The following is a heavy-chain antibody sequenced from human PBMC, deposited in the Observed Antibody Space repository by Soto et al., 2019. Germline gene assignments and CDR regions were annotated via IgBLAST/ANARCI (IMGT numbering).Heavy chain of an antibody. CDR1: GFTFSSYS. D-gene: IGHD1-26*01. Sequence: EVQLVESGGGLVKPGGSLRLSCAASGFTFSSYSMNWVRQAPGKGLEWVSSISSSSSYIYYADSVKGRFTISRDNAKNSLYLQMNSLRAEDTAVYYCASGVKYSGSYYDYWGQGTLVTVSS. J-gene: IGHJ4*02. CDR3: ASGVKYSGSYYDY. V-gene: IGHV3-21*01. CDR2: ISSSSSYI.